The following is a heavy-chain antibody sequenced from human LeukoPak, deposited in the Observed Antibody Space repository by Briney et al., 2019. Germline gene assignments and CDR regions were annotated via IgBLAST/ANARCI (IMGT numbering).Heavy chain of an antibody. J-gene: IGHJ5*02. Sequence: GRSLRLSCAASGFTFSRYWMSWVRQAPGKGLEWVANIKQDGSEEYYVDSVKGRFTISRDNAKNSLYLQMNSLRAEDTAVYYCAQECVDSSGYYYVPNYFDPWGRGTLVTVSS. CDR3: AQECVDSSGYYYVPNYFDP. D-gene: IGHD3-22*01. CDR1: GFTFSRYW. CDR2: IKQDGSEE. V-gene: IGHV3-7*01.